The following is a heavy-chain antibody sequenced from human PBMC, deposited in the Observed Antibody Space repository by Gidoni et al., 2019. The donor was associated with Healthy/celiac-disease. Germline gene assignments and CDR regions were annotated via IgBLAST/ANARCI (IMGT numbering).Heavy chain of an antibody. J-gene: IGHJ4*02. CDR2: MNPNSGNT. Sequence: QVQLVHSVAEVKKPGASVKLSCKASGYTFTSYDINWVRQATGQGLEWMGWMNPNSGNTGYAQKFQGRVTMTRNTSRSTAYMELSSLRSEDTAVYYCARTPLPPYASDYWGQGTLVTVSS. CDR3: ARTPLPPYASDY. V-gene: IGHV1-8*01. CDR1: GYTFTSYD. D-gene: IGHD2-2*01.